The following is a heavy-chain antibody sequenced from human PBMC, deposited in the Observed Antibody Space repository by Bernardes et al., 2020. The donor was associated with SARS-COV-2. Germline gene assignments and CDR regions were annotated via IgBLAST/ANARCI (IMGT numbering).Heavy chain of an antibody. CDR2: INTDGRTT. CDR1: GFTFNSYW. V-gene: IGHV3-74*01. Sequence: GGSLRLSCVASGFTFNSYWMHWVRQAPGKGLVWVSRINTDGRTTNYGDSVKGRFTISRDDAKNTLYLQMNSLSAEDTAVYYCARAGSYRFDYWGQGTLVTVSS. J-gene: IGHJ4*02. D-gene: IGHD3-10*01. CDR3: ARAGSYRFDY.